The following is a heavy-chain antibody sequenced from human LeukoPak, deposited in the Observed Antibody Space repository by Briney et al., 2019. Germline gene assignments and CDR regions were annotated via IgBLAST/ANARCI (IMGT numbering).Heavy chain of an antibody. Sequence: SETLSLTCTVSGGSISSSSYYWGWIRQPPGKGLEWIGSIYYSGSTYYNPSLKSRVTISVDTSKNQFSLKLSSVTAADTAVYYCARPAGYYDFWSGSDGMDVWGQGTTVTVSS. V-gene: IGHV4-39*01. CDR2: IYYSGST. CDR1: GGSISSSSYY. CDR3: ARPAGYYDFWSGSDGMDV. J-gene: IGHJ6*02. D-gene: IGHD3-3*01.